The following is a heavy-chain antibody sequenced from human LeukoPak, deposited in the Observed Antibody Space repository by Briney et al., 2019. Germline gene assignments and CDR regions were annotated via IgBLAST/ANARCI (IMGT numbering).Heavy chain of an antibody. CDR1: GFTFRSYG. J-gene: IGHJ4*02. V-gene: IGHV3-33*01. Sequence: GGSLRLSCAASGFTFRSYGIHWVRQAPGKGLEWVAVIWYDGSNKYYADSVRGRFTISRDNSKNTLYLQMNSLRAEDSAVYYCARSDSRGCLGYFDYWGQGTLVTVSS. CDR2: IWYDGSNK. D-gene: IGHD3-22*01. CDR3: ARSDSRGCLGYFDY.